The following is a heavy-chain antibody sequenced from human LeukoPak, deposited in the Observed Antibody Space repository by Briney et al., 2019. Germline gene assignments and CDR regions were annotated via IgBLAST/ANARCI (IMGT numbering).Heavy chain of an antibody. Sequence: SETLSLTCTVSGGSISSSSYYWGWIRQPPGKGLEWIGSIYYSGSTYYNPSLKSRVTISVDTSKNQFSLKLSSVTAADTAVYYCARGTGDSSGYYQYYFDYWGQGTLVTVSS. CDR2: IYYSGST. V-gene: IGHV4-39*07. CDR1: GGSISSSSYY. D-gene: IGHD3-22*01. CDR3: ARGTGDSSGYYQYYFDY. J-gene: IGHJ4*02.